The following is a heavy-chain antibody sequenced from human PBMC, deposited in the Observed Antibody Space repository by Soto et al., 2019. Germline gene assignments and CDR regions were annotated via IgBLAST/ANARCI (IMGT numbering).Heavy chain of an antibody. V-gene: IGHV1-46*01. Sequence: QVQLVQSGAEVKKPGASVKLSCKASGYTFTSYYIHWVRQAPGQGLEWMAIINPNGGSTNYAQKFQGRVTVTRDTSTSTVYMALTSLSSEDTAVYYCARNLATGDYWGQGTPVTVSS. D-gene: IGHD1-1*01. CDR1: GYTFTSYY. J-gene: IGHJ4*02. CDR2: INPNGGST. CDR3: ARNLATGDY.